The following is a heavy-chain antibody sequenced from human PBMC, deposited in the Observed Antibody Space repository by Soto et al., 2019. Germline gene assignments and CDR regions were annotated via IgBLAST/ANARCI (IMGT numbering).Heavy chain of an antibody. Sequence: SVKVSCKASGGTFSSYAISWVRQAPGQGLEWMGGIIPIFGTANYAQKFQGRVTITADESTSTAYMELSSLRSEDTAVYYCARHNPERVYGYSYGFAEKAVRQDYFDYWGQGTLVTVSS. J-gene: IGHJ4*02. CDR3: ARHNPERVYGYSYGFAEKAVRQDYFDY. D-gene: IGHD5-18*01. CDR1: GGTFSSYA. V-gene: IGHV1-69*13. CDR2: IIPIFGTA.